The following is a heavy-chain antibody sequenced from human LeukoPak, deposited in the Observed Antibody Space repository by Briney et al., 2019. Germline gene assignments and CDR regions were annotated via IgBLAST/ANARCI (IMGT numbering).Heavy chain of an antibody. V-gene: IGHV3-48*04. J-gene: IGHJ4*02. D-gene: IGHD3-10*01. Sequence: PGGSLRLSCAASGFTFSSYSMNWVRQAPGKGLEWVSYISGSSSTIYYADSVKGRFTISRDNAKNSLYLQMNSLRAEDTAVYYCARDPWHYYGSGSYYPFDYWGQGTLVIVSS. CDR3: ARDPWHYYGSGSYYPFDY. CDR2: ISGSSSTI. CDR1: GFTFSSYS.